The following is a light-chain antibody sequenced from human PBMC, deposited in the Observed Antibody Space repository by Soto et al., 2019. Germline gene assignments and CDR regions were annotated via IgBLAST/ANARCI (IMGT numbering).Light chain of an antibody. CDR1: SSDVGGYDY. Sequence: QSALTQPASVSGSPGQSITLSCTGTSSDVGGYDYVCWYQQHPGKAPKLIIYAVTNRPSGVSNRFSGSKSGNTASLSISGLQAEDEADYYCSSYTSSGTVLFGGGTKLTVL. CDR3: SSYTSSGTVL. CDR2: AVT. J-gene: IGLJ2*01. V-gene: IGLV2-14*03.